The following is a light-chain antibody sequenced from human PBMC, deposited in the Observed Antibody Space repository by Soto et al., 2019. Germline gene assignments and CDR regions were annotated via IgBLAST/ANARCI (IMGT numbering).Light chain of an antibody. CDR1: QSVSSNY. Sequence: EIVLTQSPGTLSVSPGERVTLSCRASQSVSSNYLAWYQQRPGQAPRLLIFGASYRATGIPDRFSGSGSGTDFTLTISILEPEDFAVYYCQQYSNSPPEFTFGPGTKVDSK. V-gene: IGKV3-20*01. J-gene: IGKJ3*01. CDR3: QQYSNSPPEFT. CDR2: GAS.